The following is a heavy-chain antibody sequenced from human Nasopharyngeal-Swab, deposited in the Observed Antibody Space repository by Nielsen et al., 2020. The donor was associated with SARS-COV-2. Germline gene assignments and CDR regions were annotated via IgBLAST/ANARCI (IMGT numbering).Heavy chain of an antibody. CDR2: IKQDGREK. CDR3: AYSSSWTTVGDY. V-gene: IGHV3-7*01. D-gene: IGHD6-13*01. Sequence: GGSLRPSCAPSGFTFSSYWMSWVRQAPGKGREWVANIKQDGREKYYVDSVKGRFTISRDNAKNSLYLQMNSLRAEDTAVYYCAYSSSWTTVGDYWGQGTLVTVSS. J-gene: IGHJ4*02. CDR1: GFTFSSYW.